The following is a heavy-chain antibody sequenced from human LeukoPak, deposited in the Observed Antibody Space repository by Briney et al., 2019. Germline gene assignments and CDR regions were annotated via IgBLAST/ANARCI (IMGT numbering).Heavy chain of an antibody. V-gene: IGHV1-46*01. Sequence: ASVKVSCYASGYSFTNYPMNWVRQAPGQGLEWVGLINPTGTSSWSAQKFQGRVTLTRDMSTSTDYMELSSLRSEDTAVYYCARDNSLQDMAWWFDPWGQGTLVTVSS. D-gene: IGHD5-24*01. CDR2: INPTGTSS. J-gene: IGHJ5*02. CDR1: GYSFTNYP. CDR3: ARDNSLQDMAWWFDP.